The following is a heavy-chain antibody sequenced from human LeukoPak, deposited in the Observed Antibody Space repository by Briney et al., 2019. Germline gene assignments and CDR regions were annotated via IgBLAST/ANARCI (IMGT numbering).Heavy chain of an antibody. D-gene: IGHD1-26*01. CDR1: GFTFSSYS. Sequence: PGGSLRLSCAASGFTFSSYSMNWVRQAPGKGLEWISYISETSSFMYYADSVKGRFTISRDNAKNSLYLQMSSLRAEDTAVYYCARDMFSGSYYRFDPWGQGTLVTVSS. CDR3: ARDMFSGSYYRFDP. J-gene: IGHJ5*02. CDR2: ISETSSFM. V-gene: IGHV3-48*01.